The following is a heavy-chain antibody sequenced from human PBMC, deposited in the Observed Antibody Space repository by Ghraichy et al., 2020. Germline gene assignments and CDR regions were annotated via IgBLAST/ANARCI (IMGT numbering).Heavy chain of an antibody. CDR3: ARGGLGYCSSTSCYILSNWFDP. CDR2: ISSSSSYI. D-gene: IGHD2-2*02. V-gene: IGHV3-21*01. Sequence: GGSLRLSCAASGFTFSSYSMNWVRQAPGKGLEWVSSISSSSSYIYYADSVKGRFTISRDNAKNSLYLQMNSLRAEDTAVYYCARGGLGYCSSTSCYILSNWFDPWGQGTLVTVSS. J-gene: IGHJ5*02. CDR1: GFTFSSYS.